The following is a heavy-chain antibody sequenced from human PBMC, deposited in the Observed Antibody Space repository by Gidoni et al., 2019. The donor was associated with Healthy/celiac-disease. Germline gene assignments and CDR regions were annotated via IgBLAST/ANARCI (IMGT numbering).Heavy chain of an antibody. J-gene: IGHJ4*02. D-gene: IGHD6-13*01. V-gene: IGHV1-2*02. CDR3: ARGPGYSSSWYGGDY. CDR1: GYTFTGYY. CDR2: INPNSGGT. Sequence: QVQLVQSGAEVKKPGASVKVSCKASGYTFTGYYMHWGRQAPGQGLEWMGWINPNSGGTNYAQKFQGRVTMTRDTSISTAYMELSRLRSDDTAVYYCARGPGYSSSWYGGDYWGQGTLVTVSS.